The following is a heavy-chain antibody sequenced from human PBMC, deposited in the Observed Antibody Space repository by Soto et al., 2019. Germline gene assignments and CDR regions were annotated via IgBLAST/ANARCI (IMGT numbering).Heavy chain of an antibody. D-gene: IGHD1-20*01. V-gene: IGHV3-7*01. CDR1: GFTFSSYG. J-gene: IGHJ4*02. CDR2: IKQDGSEK. CDR3: ARDANWNYRDD. Sequence: GGSLRLSCEASGFTFSSYGMSWVRQAPGKGLEWVANIKQDGSEKYYVDSVKGRFTISRDNAKNSLYLQMNSLRAEDTAVYYCARDANWNYRDDWGQGTLVTVSS.